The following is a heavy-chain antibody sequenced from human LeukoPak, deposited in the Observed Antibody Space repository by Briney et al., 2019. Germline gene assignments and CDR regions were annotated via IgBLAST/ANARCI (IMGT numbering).Heavy chain of an antibody. CDR2: IYYSGST. CDR1: GGSISSGGYY. Sequence: SETLSLTCTVSGGSISSGGYYWSWIRQHPGKGLEWIGYIYYSGSTYYNPSLKSRVTISVDTSKNQFSLKLSSVTAADTAVYYCARSLAWGQWLCYWGQGTLVTVSS. V-gene: IGHV4-31*03. D-gene: IGHD6-19*01. J-gene: IGHJ4*02. CDR3: ARSLAWGQWLCY.